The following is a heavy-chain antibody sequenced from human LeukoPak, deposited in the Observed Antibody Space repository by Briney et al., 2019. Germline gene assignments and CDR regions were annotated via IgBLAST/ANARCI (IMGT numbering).Heavy chain of an antibody. V-gene: IGHV1-8*01. CDR1: GYTFTSYD. Sequence: ASVTVSCTASGYTFTSYDVNWVRQATGQGLEWMGWMNPNSGNTGYAQKFQGRVTMTRNTSISTAYMELSSLRSEDTAVYYCARVRLPSYYFDYWGQGTLGTVSA. CDR2: MNPNSGNT. CDR3: ARVRLPSYYFDY. J-gene: IGHJ4*02. D-gene: IGHD3-10*01.